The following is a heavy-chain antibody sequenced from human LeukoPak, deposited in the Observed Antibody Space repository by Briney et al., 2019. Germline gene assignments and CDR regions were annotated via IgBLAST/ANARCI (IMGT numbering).Heavy chain of an antibody. J-gene: IGHJ6*02. CDR2: ITSSSSYR. V-gene: IGHV3-21*01. D-gene: IGHD2-21*01. CDR3: LTSRLWGREAYYYYGMDV. Sequence: PGGSLRLSCAASGFTFSSYNMNWVRQAPGQGLEWVSSITSSSSYRYHADPVRGRFTISRDNAKKSLYLEMNSLRAGDTAVYYCLTSRLWGREAYYYYGMDVGAEGPRVTV. CDR1: GFTFSSYN.